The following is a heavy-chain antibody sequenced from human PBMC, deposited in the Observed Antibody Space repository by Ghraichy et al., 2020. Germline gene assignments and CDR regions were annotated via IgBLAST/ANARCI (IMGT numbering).Heavy chain of an antibody. J-gene: IGHJ5*02. D-gene: IGHD3-9*01. CDR1: GFSFSSNS. CDR2: ISSSRSTI. Sequence: GGSLRLSCAASGFSFSSNSMNWVRQAPGKGLEWVSYISSSRSTIYYADSVKGRFTISRDNAKNSLYLQMSSLRDEDTAVYYCARGNYDSLTGGRPGWFDPWGQGTLVTVSS. V-gene: IGHV3-48*02. CDR3: ARGNYDSLTGGRPGWFDP.